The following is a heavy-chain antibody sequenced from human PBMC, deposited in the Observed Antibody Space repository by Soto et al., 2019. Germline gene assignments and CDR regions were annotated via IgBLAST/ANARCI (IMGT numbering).Heavy chain of an antibody. CDR2: IYYSGST. CDR1: GGSISSSSYY. J-gene: IGHJ6*02. Sequence: SETLSLTCTVSGGSISSSSYYWGWIRQPPGKGLEWIGSIYYSGSTYYNPSPKSRVTISVDTSKNQFSLKLSSVTAADTAVYYCARHDPLGTIDYYYYGMDVWGQGTTVTVSS. D-gene: IGHD7-27*01. CDR3: ARHDPLGTIDYYYYGMDV. V-gene: IGHV4-39*01.